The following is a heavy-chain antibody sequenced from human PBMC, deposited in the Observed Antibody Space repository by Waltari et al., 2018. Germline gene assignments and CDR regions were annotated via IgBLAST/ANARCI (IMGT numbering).Heavy chain of an antibody. V-gene: IGHV4-38-2*01. Sequence: QVQMQESGPGLVKPSETLSLNCDVSGYSISGYFWGWIRQPPGKGLEWIGSIFHSGKTYYNPSLQSRVTLSVDTSKNQISLKLSSVTAADTAVYYCARSSGYYSFSYWGQGTLVTVSS. CDR3: ARSSGYYSFSY. J-gene: IGHJ4*02. CDR1: GYSISGYF. D-gene: IGHD3-22*01. CDR2: IFHSGKT.